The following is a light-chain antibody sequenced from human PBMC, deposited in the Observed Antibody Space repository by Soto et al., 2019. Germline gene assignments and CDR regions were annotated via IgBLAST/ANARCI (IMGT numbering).Light chain of an antibody. J-gene: IGKJ4*01. CDR3: QQYNNWPQT. Sequence: EIVLTQSPATLSLSPGERATLSCRASQSVSNNYLAWYQQKPGQAPRLLIYGASNRATGIPARLSGSGSGTEFTLTISSLQSEDFAVYYCQQYNNWPQTFGGGTKVDI. V-gene: IGKV3-15*01. CDR2: GAS. CDR1: QSVSNN.